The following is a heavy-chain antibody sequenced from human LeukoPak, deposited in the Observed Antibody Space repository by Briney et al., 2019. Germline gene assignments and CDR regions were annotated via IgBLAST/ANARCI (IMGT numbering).Heavy chain of an antibody. V-gene: IGHV3-15*01. CDR1: GFTFSHAW. J-gene: IGHJ4*02. Sequence: GGSLRLSCAASGFTFSHAWMSWVRQAPGKGLEWVGRIKSKTDGGTTDYAAPVKGRFTISRDDSRNTLYLQMNSLKTEDTAVYFCTTPEEGYFDYWGQGTLVTVSS. CDR3: TTPEEGYFDY. CDR2: IKSKTDGGTT.